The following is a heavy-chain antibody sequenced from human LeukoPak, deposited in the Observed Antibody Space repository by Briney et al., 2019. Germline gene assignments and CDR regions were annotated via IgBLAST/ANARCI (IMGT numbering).Heavy chain of an antibody. D-gene: IGHD2-8*01. J-gene: IGHJ4*02. CDR2: ISYDGSNK. V-gene: IGHV3-30-3*02. Sequence: GGSLRLSCAASGFTFSSYAMHWVRQAPGKGLEWVAVISYDGSNKYYADSVKGRFTVSRDNSKNTLYLQMNSLRAEDTAVYYCAKMLYAILKHGQPHDHWGQGTLVTVSS. CDR3: AKMLYAILKHGQPHDH. CDR1: GFTFSSYA.